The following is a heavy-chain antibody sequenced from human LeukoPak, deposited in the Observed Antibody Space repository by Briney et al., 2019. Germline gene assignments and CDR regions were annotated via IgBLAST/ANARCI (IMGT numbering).Heavy chain of an antibody. J-gene: IGHJ4*02. V-gene: IGHV3-23*01. CDR2: VSGSGGYT. D-gene: IGHD3-22*01. CDR1: GFTFSSYA. CDR3: AKDRPNYHHIRGHYYRRDGDY. Sequence: GGSLRLSCAASGFTFSSYAMSWVRQAPGKGLEWVSSVSGSGGYTYYAGSVKGRFTISRDNSKNTLYLQMNSLRAEDTAIYYCAKDRPNYHHIRGHYYRRDGDYWGQGTLVTVSS.